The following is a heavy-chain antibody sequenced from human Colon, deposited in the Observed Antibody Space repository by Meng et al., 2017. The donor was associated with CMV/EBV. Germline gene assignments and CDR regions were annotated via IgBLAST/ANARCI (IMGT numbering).Heavy chain of an antibody. Sequence: ASVKVSCKASGYTFTSYEINWVRQATGQGLEWMGWMNLNSGNTGFAQKFQGRVTMTRNTSITTAYMELSSLRSEDTAVYYCARVNYDSSGYSYGTDVWGQGTTVTVSS. V-gene: IGHV1-8*01. CDR3: ARVNYDSSGYSYGTDV. CDR2: MNLNSGNT. J-gene: IGHJ6*02. D-gene: IGHD3-22*01. CDR1: GYTFTSYE.